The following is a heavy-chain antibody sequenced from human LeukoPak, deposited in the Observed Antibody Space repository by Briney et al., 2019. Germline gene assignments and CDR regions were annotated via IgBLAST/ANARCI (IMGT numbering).Heavy chain of an antibody. V-gene: IGHV4-39*07. D-gene: IGHD6-13*01. CDR3: ARGLTGGPGYSSSWYFWSPSEGFDY. CDR1: GGSISSSSYY. J-gene: IGHJ4*02. CDR2: IYYSGST. Sequence: PSETLSLTCTVSGGSISSSSYYWGWIRQPPGKGLEWMGSIYYSGSTYYNPSLKSRVTISVDTSKNQFSLKLSSVTAADTAVYYCARGLTGGPGYSSSWYFWSPSEGFDYWGQGTLVTVSS.